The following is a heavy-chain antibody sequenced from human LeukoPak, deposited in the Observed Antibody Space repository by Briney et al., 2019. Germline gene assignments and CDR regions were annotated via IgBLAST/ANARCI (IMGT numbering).Heavy chain of an antibody. CDR1: GFTFSSYW. V-gene: IGHV3-74*01. Sequence: GGSPRLSCAASGFTFSSYWMHWVRQAPGKGLVWVSRINSDGSSTSYTDSVKGRFTISRDNAKNTLYLQMNSLRAEDTALYYCARMDSSGYTYFDYWGQGTLVTVSS. J-gene: IGHJ4*02. D-gene: IGHD3-22*01. CDR3: ARMDSSGYTYFDY. CDR2: INSDGSST.